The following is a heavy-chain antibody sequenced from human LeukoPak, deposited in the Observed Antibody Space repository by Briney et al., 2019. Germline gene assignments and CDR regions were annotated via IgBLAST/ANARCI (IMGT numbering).Heavy chain of an antibody. Sequence: PGGSLRLSCAASGFTFDDYGMSWVRQAPGKGLEWVSGINWNGGSTGYADSVKGRFTISRDNAKNSLYLQMNSLRAEDTALYYCATLLYPAYYYGMDVWGQGTTVTVSS. CDR1: GFTFDDYG. D-gene: IGHD2-8*01. CDR2: INWNGGST. CDR3: ATLLYPAYYYGMDV. J-gene: IGHJ6*02. V-gene: IGHV3-20*04.